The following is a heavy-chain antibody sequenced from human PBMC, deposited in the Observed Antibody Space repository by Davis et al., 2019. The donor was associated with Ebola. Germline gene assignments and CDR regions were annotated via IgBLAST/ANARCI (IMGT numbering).Heavy chain of an antibody. Sequence: GESLKISCAASGFTFSDYYMSWIRQAPGKGLEWVSYISSSGSTIYYADSVKGRFTISRDNAKNSLYLQMNSLRAEDTAVYYCARDSILEWLLDYWGQGTLVTVSS. D-gene: IGHD3-3*01. CDR2: ISSSGSTI. CDR3: ARDSILEWLLDY. V-gene: IGHV3-11*01. J-gene: IGHJ4*02. CDR1: GFTFSDYY.